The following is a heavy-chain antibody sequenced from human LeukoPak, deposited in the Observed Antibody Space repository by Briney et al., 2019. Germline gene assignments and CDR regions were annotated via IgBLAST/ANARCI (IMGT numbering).Heavy chain of an antibody. D-gene: IGHD3-16*01. CDR1: GYTFTDYF. J-gene: IGHJ4*02. V-gene: IGHV1-2*02. CDR2: INPNSGGT. Sequence: EASVKVSCKASGYTFTDYFIHWVRQAPGQGLEWMAWINPNSGGTNYAQKFQGRVTMTRNTSISTAYMELSSLRSEDTAVYYCALHRSKYYDYVWGSYGPNLDYWGQGTLVTVSS. CDR3: ALHRSKYYDYVWGSYGPNLDY.